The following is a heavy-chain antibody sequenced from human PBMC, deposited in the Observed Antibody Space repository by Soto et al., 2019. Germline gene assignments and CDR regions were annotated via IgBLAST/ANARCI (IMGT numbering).Heavy chain of an antibody. V-gene: IGHV3-64*01. D-gene: IGHD1-7*01. CDR3: VRRVSGNYDY. CDR2: ISSNGGTT. J-gene: IGHJ4*02. Sequence: EVQLAESGGGMVQPGGSLRLSCVASGFTFSSYDMHWVRQAPGKGLEYVSSISSNGGTTYYGNSVKGRFTISRDNSKNTLYLQMGSLRAEPMAVYYCVRRVSGNYDYWGQGTLVTVSS. CDR1: GFTFSSYD.